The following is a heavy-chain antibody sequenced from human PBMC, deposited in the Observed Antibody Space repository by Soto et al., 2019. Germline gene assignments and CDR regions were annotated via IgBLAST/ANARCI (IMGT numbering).Heavy chain of an antibody. CDR3: ARGRKHSSSVGVGAFDI. CDR1: GGSFSGYY. CDR2: INHSGST. J-gene: IGHJ3*02. V-gene: IGHV4-34*01. Sequence: SETLSLTCAVYGGSFSGYYWSWIRQPPGKGLEWIGEINHSGSTNYNPSLKSRVTISVDTSKNQFSLKLSSVTAADTAVYYCARGRKHSSSVGVGAFDIWGQGTMVTVSS. D-gene: IGHD6-13*01.